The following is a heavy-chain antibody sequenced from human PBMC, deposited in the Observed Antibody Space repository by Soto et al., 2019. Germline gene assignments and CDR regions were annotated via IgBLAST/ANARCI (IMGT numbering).Heavy chain of an antibody. D-gene: IGHD2-2*01. CDR2: IYYSGTT. CDR1: GGSIRSSSYY. CDR3: ARIRRDVVVVASAKRRSYDYYYVMDV. V-gene: IGHV4-39*01. J-gene: IGHJ6*02. Sequence: LSLTCTVSGGSIRSSSYYWGWIRQPPGKGLEWVGTIYYSGTTSYNPSLKSRVTISVDTSKNQFSLRLNSVTAADTALYYCARIRRDVVVVASAKRRSYDYYYVMDVWGQGTTVTVSS.